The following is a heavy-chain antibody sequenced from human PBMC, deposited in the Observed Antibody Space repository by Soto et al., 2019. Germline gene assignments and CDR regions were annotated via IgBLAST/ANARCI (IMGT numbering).Heavy chain of an antibody. Sequence: SETLSLTCTVSGGSISSYYWSWIRQPAGKGLEWIGRIYTSGSTSYNPSLKSRVTMSVDTSKNQFSLKLSSVTAADTAVYYCARSADTAMVNYYYYYGMDVWGQGTTVTVSS. CDR3: ARSADTAMVNYYYYYGMDV. J-gene: IGHJ6*02. CDR1: GGSISSYY. D-gene: IGHD5-18*01. CDR2: IYTSGST. V-gene: IGHV4-4*07.